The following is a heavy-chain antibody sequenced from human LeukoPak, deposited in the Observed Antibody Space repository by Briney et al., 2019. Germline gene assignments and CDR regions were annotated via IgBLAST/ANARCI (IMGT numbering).Heavy chain of an antibody. CDR1: GFTFSSYG. CDR3: ARDFGEVVPAAIGAFDI. CDR2: IYSGGST. D-gene: IGHD2-2*02. Sequence: GGSLRLSCAASGFTFSSYGMHWVRQAPGKGLEWVSVIYSGGSTYYADSVKGRFTISRDNSKNTLYLQMNSLRAEDTAVYYCARDFGEVVPAAIGAFDIWGQGTMVTVSS. J-gene: IGHJ3*02. V-gene: IGHV3-53*01.